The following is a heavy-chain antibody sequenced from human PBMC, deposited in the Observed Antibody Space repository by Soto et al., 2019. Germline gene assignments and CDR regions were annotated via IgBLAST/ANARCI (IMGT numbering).Heavy chain of an antibody. Sequence: EVQLLEAGGDLVQPGGSLRLSCAASGFTFSSYAMSWVRQAPGKGLAWVSGISVSGGSTYYADSVKGRFTISRDNSKNTLYLQMNSLRAEDTAVYYCASNTRYDPPDYWGQGTLVTVSS. D-gene: IGHD3-16*01. CDR1: GFTFSSYA. CDR2: ISVSGGST. J-gene: IGHJ4*02. V-gene: IGHV3-23*01. CDR3: ASNTRYDPPDY.